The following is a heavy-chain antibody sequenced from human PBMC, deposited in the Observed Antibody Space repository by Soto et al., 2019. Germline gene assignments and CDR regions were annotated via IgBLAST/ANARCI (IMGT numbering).Heavy chain of an antibody. Sequence: ASVKVSCKASGYTFTSYGISCVRQAPGQVLEWMGWISAYNGNTNYAQKLQGRVTMTTDTSTSTAYMELRSLRSDDTAVYYCARDLSCSGGSCYMGADYYYYYGMDVWGQGTTVTVSS. V-gene: IGHV1-18*04. CDR3: ARDLSCSGGSCYMGADYYYYYGMDV. CDR1: GYTFTSYG. D-gene: IGHD2-15*01. CDR2: ISAYNGNT. J-gene: IGHJ6*02.